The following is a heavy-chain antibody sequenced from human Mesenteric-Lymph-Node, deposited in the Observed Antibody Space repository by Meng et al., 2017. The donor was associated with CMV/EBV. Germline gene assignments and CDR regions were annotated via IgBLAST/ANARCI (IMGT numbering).Heavy chain of an antibody. CDR1: GFNFDAYA. D-gene: IGHD3-10*01. CDR3: AKDIRGGYFFDGLDV. V-gene: IGHV3-9*01. J-gene: IGHJ6*02. Sequence: GGSLRLSCAASGFNFDAYAMHWVRQAPGKGLEWVAGIKWNSGRMVYGVSVRGRFTVSRDNAKNSLYLQMNILRPEDTALYYCAKDIRGGYFFDGLDVWGQGTTVTVSS. CDR2: IKWNSGRM.